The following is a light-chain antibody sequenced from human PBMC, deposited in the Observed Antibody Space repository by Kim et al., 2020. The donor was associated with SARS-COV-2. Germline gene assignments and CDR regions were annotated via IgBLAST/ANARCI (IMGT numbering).Light chain of an antibody. Sequence: SLSPGEGAPLSCRASPSVDFYLAWYQQKPGQAPRLLIHDASNRAAGIPARFSGSGSGTHFTLTIDSLQPEDFGVYYCQQRRDWPTFGQGTKVDIK. J-gene: IGKJ1*01. CDR3: QQRRDWPT. CDR1: PSVDFY. CDR2: DAS. V-gene: IGKV3-11*01.